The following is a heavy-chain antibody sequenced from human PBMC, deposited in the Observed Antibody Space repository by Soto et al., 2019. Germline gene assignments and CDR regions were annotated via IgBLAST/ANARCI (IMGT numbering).Heavy chain of an antibody. CDR2: ISGSGGST. CDR1: GSTFSSYA. CDR3: AKDLGYYYDTSGYYDY. D-gene: IGHD3-22*01. V-gene: IGHV3-23*01. Sequence: HPGGSLRLSCAASGSTFSSYAMSWVRQAPGKGLEWVSAISGSGGSTYYADSVKGRFTISRDNSKNTLYLQMNSLRAEDTAVYYCAKDLGYYYDTSGYYDYWGQGTLVTVSS. J-gene: IGHJ4*02.